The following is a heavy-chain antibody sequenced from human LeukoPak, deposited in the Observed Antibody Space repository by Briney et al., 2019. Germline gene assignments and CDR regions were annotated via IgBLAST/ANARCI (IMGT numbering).Heavy chain of an antibody. Sequence: SETLSLTCTVSGGSISSSSYYWGWIRQPPGKGLEWIGSIYNSGSIYYNPSHKSRVTISVDTSKNQFSLKLTSVTAADTAVYYCAREYYGSSGYYSDCWGQGALVTVSS. CDR1: GGSISSSSYY. D-gene: IGHD3-22*01. CDR3: AREYYGSSGYYSDC. CDR2: IYNSGSI. V-gene: IGHV4-39*07. J-gene: IGHJ4*02.